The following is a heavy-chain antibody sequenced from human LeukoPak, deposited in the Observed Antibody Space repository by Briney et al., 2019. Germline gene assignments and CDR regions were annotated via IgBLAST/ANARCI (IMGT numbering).Heavy chain of an antibody. J-gene: IGHJ4*02. CDR3: AKPSPPLGYSYGPLDY. V-gene: IGHV3-23*01. Sequence: TGGSLRLSCAASGFTFSSYAMSWVRQAPGKGREWVSAISGSGGSTYYADPVKGRFTISRDNSKTTLYLKMNSLRAEDTAVYYCAKPSPPLGYSYGPLDYWGQGTLVTVSS. CDR2: ISGSGGST. D-gene: IGHD5-18*01. CDR1: GFTFSSYA.